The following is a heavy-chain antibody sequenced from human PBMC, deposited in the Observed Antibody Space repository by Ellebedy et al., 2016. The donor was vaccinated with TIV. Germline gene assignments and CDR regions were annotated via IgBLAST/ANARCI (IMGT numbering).Heavy chain of an antibody. J-gene: IGHJ4*02. V-gene: IGHV4-59*12. CDR3: AKARDRSLDQ. CDR2: VFYTGNT. D-gene: IGHD1-14*01. CDR1: GGSINGFF. Sequence: MPSETLSLTCTVSGGSINGFFCSWIRQAPGRGLEWLGYVFYTGNTYYNPSLGSRVAMSVDTSKNQFSLSLTSVTAADTAVYYCAKARDRSLDQWGQGTLVTVSS.